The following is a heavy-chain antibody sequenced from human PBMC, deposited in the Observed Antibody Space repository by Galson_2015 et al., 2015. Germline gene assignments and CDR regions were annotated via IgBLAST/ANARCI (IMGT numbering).Heavy chain of an antibody. CDR1: GFTFDDYA. V-gene: IGHV3-23*01. CDR2: ISGSGGST. D-gene: IGHD1-7*01. J-gene: IGHJ4*02. Sequence: SLRLSCAASGFTFDDYAMHWVRQAPGKGLEWVSAISGSGGSTYYADSVKGRFTISRDNSKNTLYLQMNSPRAEDTAVYHCAKDGTTTFDYWGQGTLVTVSS. CDR3: AKDGTTTFDY.